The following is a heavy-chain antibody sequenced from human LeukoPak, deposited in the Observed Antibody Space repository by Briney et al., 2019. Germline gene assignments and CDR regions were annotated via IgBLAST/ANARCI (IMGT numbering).Heavy chain of an antibody. D-gene: IGHD4-11*01. Sequence: GGSLRLSCAASGFTVSNNYMSWVRQAPGKGLEWVSVIYSGGTTYYADPVKGRFTISRDNSKSTVYLQMNSLRAEDTAVYYCARDRPIFSNLPIWGQGTTVTVSS. V-gene: IGHV3-66*01. J-gene: IGHJ6*02. CDR1: GFTVSNNY. CDR2: IYSGGTT. CDR3: ARDRPIFSNLPI.